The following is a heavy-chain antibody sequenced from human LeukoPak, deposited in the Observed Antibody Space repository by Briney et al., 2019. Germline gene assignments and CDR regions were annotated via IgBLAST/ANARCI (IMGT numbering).Heavy chain of an antibody. CDR1: GYTFTGYY. J-gene: IGHJ6*02. V-gene: IGHV1-2*02. D-gene: IGHD1-14*01. CDR2: INPNSGGT. CDR3: ARDLRNDYYYYGMDV. Sequence: ASVKVSCKASGYTFTGYYTHWVRQAPGQGLEWMGWINPNSGGTNYAQKFQGRVTMTRDTSISTAYMELSRLRSDDTAVYYCARDLRNDYYYYGMDVWGQGTTVTVSS.